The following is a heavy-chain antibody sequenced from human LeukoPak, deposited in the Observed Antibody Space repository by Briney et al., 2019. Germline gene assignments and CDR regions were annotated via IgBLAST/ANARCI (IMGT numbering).Heavy chain of an antibody. V-gene: IGHV1-69*04. CDR2: IIPILGIA. CDR3: ASPYSGYDFTGYYGMDV. J-gene: IGHJ6*02. CDR1: GGTFSSYA. Sequence: ASVKVSCKASGGTFSSYAISWVRQAPGQGLEWMGRIIPILGIANYAQKFQGRVTITADKSTSTAYMELSSLRSEDTAVYYCASPYSGYDFTGYYGMDVWGQGTTVTVSS. D-gene: IGHD5-12*01.